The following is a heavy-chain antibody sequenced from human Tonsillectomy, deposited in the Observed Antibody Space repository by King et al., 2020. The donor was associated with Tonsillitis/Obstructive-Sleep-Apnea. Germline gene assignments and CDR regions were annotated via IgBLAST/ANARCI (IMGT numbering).Heavy chain of an antibody. V-gene: IGHV4-39*01. J-gene: IGHJ4*02. D-gene: IGHD4-17*01. CDR1: GGSISSSSYY. CDR2: IYYSGST. Sequence: QLQESGPGLVKPSETLSLTCTVSGGSISSSSYYWGWIRQPPGKGLEWIGSIYYSGSTYYNPSLKSRVTISVDTSKNQFSLKLSSVTAADTAVYYCARSVMTTVTGPDFDYWGQGTLVTVSS. CDR3: ARSVMTTVTGPDFDY.